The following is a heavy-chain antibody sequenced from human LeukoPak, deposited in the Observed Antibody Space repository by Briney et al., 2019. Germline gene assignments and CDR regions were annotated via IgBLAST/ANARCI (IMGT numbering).Heavy chain of an antibody. CDR3: AGGRGQIMEY. Sequence: GGSLRLSSVLSGLTLSTYDMHWVRQSTGNGLEWVSTIGNAAATYYPGSVKGRFTISRENAKNSLYLQMNALRAGDTAVYFCAGGRGQIMEYWGKETRVTASS. D-gene: IGHD3-3*01. CDR2: IGNAAAT. J-gene: IGHJ4*02. V-gene: IGHV3-13*01. CDR1: GLTLSTYD.